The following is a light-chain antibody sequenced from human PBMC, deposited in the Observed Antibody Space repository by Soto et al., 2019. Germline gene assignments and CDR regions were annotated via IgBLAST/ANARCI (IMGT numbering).Light chain of an antibody. J-gene: IGLJ2*01. V-gene: IGLV2-23*03. CDR2: EGS. CDR3: CSYAGSSTFV. Sequence: QSALTQPASVSGSPGQSITNSCTGTSSHVGSYNLVSWYQQHPGKAPKLMIYEGSKRPSGVSNRFSGSKSGNTASLTISGLQAEDEADYYCCSYAGSSTFVFGGGTKLTVL. CDR1: SSHVGSYNL.